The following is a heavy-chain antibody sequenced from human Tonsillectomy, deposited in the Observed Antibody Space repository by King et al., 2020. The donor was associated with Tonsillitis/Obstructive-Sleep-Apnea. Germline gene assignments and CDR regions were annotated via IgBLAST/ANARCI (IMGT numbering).Heavy chain of an antibody. J-gene: IGHJ6*03. CDR1: GGSISYYY. Sequence: VQLQESGPGLVKPSETLSLTCTVSGGSISYYYWSWIRQPPGKGLEWIGYIYDSGSTNYNPSLKSRVTISVDTSKNQFSLTLSSVTAADTAVYYCSSCDVGGRTRSGERTRGGYCYMDVWGKGTTGTVSS. CDR2: IYDSGST. V-gene: IGHV4-59*01. CDR3: SSCDVGGRTRSGERTRGGYCYMDV. D-gene: IGHD3-3*01.